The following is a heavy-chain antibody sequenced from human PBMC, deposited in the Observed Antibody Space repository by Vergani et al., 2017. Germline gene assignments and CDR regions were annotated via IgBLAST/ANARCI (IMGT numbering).Heavy chain of an antibody. J-gene: IGHJ5*02. CDR1: GFTFSSYD. V-gene: IGHV3-13*01. CDR3: ARGGYGDYGFDP. CDR2: IGTAGDT. Sequence: EVQLVESGGGLVQPGGSLRLSCAASGFTFSSYDMPWVRQATGKGLEWVSAIGTAGDTYYPGSVKGRFTISRENAKNSLYLQMNSLRAGDTAVYYCARGGYGDYGFDPWGQGTLVTVSS. D-gene: IGHD4-17*01.